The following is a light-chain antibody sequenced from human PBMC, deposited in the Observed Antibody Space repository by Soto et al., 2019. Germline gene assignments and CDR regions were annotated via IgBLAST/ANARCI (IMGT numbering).Light chain of an antibody. CDR2: SND. J-gene: IGLJ2*01. CDR3: AAWDGSLNGWV. V-gene: IGLV1-44*01. CDR1: SSNIGSNT. Sequence: QSVLTQAPSASGTPGQGVTISCSGSSSNIGSNTVSWYQQVPGTAPKLLIYSNDQRPSGVPDRFSGSKSGTSASLAIGGLQSEDEADYYCAAWDGSLNGWVFGGGTQLTVL.